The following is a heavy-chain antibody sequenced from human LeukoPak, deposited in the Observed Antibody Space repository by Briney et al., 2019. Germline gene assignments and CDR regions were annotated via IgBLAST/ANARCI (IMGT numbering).Heavy chain of an antibody. CDR1: DYSISSGYY. CDR3: ARGTRLGYFDWLSRFDY. Sequence: SETLSLTCTVSDYSISSGYYWGWIRQPPGKGLEWTGSIFQSGHTYYSPSLKSRVTISVDTSKNQFSLKLSSVTAADTAVYYCARGTRLGYFDWLSRFDYWGQGTLVTVSS. J-gene: IGHJ4*02. D-gene: IGHD3-9*01. V-gene: IGHV4-38-2*02. CDR2: IFQSGHT.